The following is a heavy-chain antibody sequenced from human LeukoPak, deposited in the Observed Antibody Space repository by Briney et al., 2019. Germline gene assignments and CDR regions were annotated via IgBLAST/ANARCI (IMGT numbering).Heavy chain of an antibody. CDR2: INTFNSDP. D-gene: IGHD3-10*01. J-gene: IGHJ5*02. V-gene: IGHV1-18*01. CDR3: ARDRGLVRHTNWLDP. CDR1: GYTFTNYG. Sequence: ASVKVSCKALGYTFTNYGISWVRQAPGHGLEWLGRINTFNSDPNYAQKFQDRITVTTDKSTTTAYMELKNLTSDDTAVYYCARDRGLVRHTNWLDPWRQGTLVTVSS.